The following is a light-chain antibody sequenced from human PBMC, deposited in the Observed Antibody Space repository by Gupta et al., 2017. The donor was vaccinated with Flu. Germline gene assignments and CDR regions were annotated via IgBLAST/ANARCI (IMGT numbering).Light chain of an antibody. CDR2: AAS. CDR1: QSLNNY. CDR3: QQSYGIPYT. J-gene: IGKJ2*01. V-gene: IGKV1-39*01. Sequence: PSSLSASVGDRVTITCRANQSLNNYLNWYQLKPGTAPKLLISAASSLESGVPSRFSGSAFGTDFTLTITSLQPEDFATYYCQQSYGIPYTFGQGTKLEIK.